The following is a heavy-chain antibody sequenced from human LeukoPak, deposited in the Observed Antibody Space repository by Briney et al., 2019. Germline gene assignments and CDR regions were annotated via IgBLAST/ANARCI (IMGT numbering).Heavy chain of an antibody. Sequence: SETLSLTCTVSGGSISSYYWSWIRQPPGKGLEWIGYIYYSGSTNYNPSLKSRVTMSVDTSKNQFSLKLSSVTAADTAVYYCARDRRYCSSTSCYTGIVFDYWGQGTLVTVSS. J-gene: IGHJ4*02. CDR2: IYYSGST. CDR1: GGSISSYY. V-gene: IGHV4-59*12. CDR3: ARDRRYCSSTSCYTGIVFDY. D-gene: IGHD2-2*02.